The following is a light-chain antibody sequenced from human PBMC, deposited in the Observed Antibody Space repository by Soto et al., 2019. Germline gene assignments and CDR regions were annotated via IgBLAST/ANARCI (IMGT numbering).Light chain of an antibody. CDR3: QQYNNWPRT. J-gene: IGKJ1*01. V-gene: IGKV3-15*01. CDR2: GAS. Sequence: EIVLTQSPGTLSLSPGERATLSCRVSQSVSSSYLAWYQQKPGQAPRLLIYGASTRATGIPARISGSGSGTEFTLTISRLQSEDFAVYYCQQYNNWPRTFGQGTKVDI. CDR1: QSVSSSY.